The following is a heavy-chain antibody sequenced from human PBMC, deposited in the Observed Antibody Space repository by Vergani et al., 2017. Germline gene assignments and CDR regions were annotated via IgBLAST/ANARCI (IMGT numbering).Heavy chain of an antibody. CDR3: AHSSGYHNDAFDI. Sequence: EVQLVETGGGLIQPGGSLRLSCAASGFTVSSNYMSWVRQAPGKGLEWVSVIYSGGSTYYADSVKGRFTISRDNSKNTLYLQMNSLRAEDTAVYYCAHSSGYHNDAFDIWSQGTMVTVSS. CDR2: IYSGGST. CDR1: GFTVSSNY. V-gene: IGHV3-53*02. D-gene: IGHD3-22*01. J-gene: IGHJ3*02.